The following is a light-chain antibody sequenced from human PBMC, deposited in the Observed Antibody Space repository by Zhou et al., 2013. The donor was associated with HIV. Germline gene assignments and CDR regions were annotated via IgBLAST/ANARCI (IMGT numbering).Light chain of an antibody. CDR3: QQSYGSLLT. Sequence: DIQMTQSPSSVSASVGDRVTITCRASQDISNWLVWYQQKPGKAPNLLIYAASTLQSGVPSRFTGSGSGTDFTLTISSLQPEDFATYYCQQSYGSLLTFGQGTRLDIK. V-gene: IGKV1-12*01. CDR2: AAS. J-gene: IGKJ5*01. CDR1: QDISNW.